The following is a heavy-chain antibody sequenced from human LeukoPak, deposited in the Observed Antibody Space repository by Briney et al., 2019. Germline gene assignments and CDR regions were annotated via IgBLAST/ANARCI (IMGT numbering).Heavy chain of an antibody. D-gene: IGHD1/OR15-1a*01. V-gene: IGHV3-23*01. CDR2: ITNSGVTT. Sequence: SGESLTLSCTASGFTFSSFAMHWLRHAPGKGREGVSLITNSGVTTHYADSVKGRFTISRDNSRSTLYVQLNSRRADDPALYYCAKAGLYCRSGPCPEQPATLPGMDVWGQGTTVTVSS. J-gene: IGHJ6*02. CDR1: GFTFSSFA. CDR3: AKAGLYCRSGPCPEQPATLPGMDV.